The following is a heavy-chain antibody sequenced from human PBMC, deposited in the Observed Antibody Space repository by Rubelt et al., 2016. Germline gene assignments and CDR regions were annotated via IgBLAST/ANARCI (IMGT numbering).Heavy chain of an antibody. J-gene: IGHJ2*01. D-gene: IGHD2-2*01. CDR1: GFSLSTSGMF. CDR3: ARTRTLYWYLGI. Sequence: QVTLRESGPALVKPTQTLTLTCTFSGFSLSTSGMFVSWIRQPPGKALEWLARIDWDADKYYSTSLKTRLTISKDTSKNQVVLTMTNMDPVDTAAYCCARTRTLYWYLGIWGRGTLVTVSS. CDR2: IDWDADK. V-gene: IGHV2-70*15.